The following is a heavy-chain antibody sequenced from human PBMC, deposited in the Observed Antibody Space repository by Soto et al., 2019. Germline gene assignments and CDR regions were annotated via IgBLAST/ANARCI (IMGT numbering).Heavy chain of an antibody. V-gene: IGHV3-23*01. CDR1: GFTFSIYV. CDR2: ISGNGGGST. D-gene: IGHD3-3*01. CDR3: AKNGGEGIFGVVKHYYYYYYMDV. J-gene: IGHJ6*03. Sequence: GGSLSLSCASSGFTFSIYVMRWVRQAPRKGLEWVSAISGNGGGSTYYADSVKGRFNISRDNSKNTLYLQMNSLRAEDTAVYYCAKNGGEGIFGVVKHYYYYYYMDVWGKGTTVSVSS.